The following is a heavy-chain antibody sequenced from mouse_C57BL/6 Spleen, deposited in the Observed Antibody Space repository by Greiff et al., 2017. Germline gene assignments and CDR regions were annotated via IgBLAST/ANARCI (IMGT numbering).Heavy chain of an antibody. CDR3: ARDYSGSTCYDY. D-gene: IGHD1-1*01. CDR1: GYAFSSSW. V-gene: IGHV1-82*01. CDR2: IYPGDGGT. J-gene: IGHJ2*01. Sequence: VQLVESGPELVKPGASVKISCKASGYAFSSSWMNWVKQRPGTGLEWIGRIYPGDGGTNYNRKFKGKATLTADKSSSTAYMQLRSLTSEDSAVYVCARDYSGSTCYDYWGQGTPLTVSA.